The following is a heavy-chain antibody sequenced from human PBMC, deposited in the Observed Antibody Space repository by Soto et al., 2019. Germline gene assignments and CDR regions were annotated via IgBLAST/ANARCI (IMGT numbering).Heavy chain of an antibody. CDR1: SGSISSSNW. D-gene: IGHD3-10*01. V-gene: IGHV4-4*02. CDR3: ARRSITMVRGVIRSCWFDP. Sequence: SETLSLTCAVSSGSISSSNWWSWVRQPPGKGLEWIGEIYHSGSTNYNPSLKSRVTISVDKSKNQFSLKLSSVTAADTAVYYCARRSITMVRGVIRSCWFDPWGQGTLVT. J-gene: IGHJ5*02. CDR2: IYHSGST.